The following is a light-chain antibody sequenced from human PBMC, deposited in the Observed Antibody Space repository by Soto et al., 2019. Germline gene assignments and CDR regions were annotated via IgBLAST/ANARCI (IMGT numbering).Light chain of an antibody. J-gene: IGKJ4*01. CDR3: QQYNSYSLT. V-gene: IGKV1-5*01. CDR1: QSISSW. CDR2: DAS. Sequence: DIPMTQSPSTLSASVGDRVTITCRASQSISSWLAWYQQKPGKAPKVLIYDASSLESGVPSRFSGSGSGTEFTLTISSLQPDDFATYYCQQYNSYSLTSGGGTKVEIK.